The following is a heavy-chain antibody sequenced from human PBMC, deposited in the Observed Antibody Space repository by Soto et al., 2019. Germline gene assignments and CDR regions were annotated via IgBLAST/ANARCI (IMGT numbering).Heavy chain of an antibody. J-gene: IGHJ4*02. CDR2: IYHSGST. CDR3: ARLKGGAAGNFDY. V-gene: IGHV4-31*03. CDR1: GVSVSNGAYY. Sequence: SETLSLTCTVSGVSVSNGAYYWTWVRQRPGKGLEWVGYIYHSGSTYYNPSLNSRVTISVDTSMNRFSLKLTSVTAADTAVYHCARLKGGAAGNFDYWGQATQVTVSS. D-gene: IGHD6-13*01.